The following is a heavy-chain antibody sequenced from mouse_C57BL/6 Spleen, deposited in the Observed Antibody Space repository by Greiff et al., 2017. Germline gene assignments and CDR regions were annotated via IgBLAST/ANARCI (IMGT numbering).Heavy chain of an antibody. CDR3: AMGRRWYFDD. D-gene: IGHD4-1*01. J-gene: IGHJ1*03. CDR2: INPNTGGT. Sequence: VQLQQSGPELVKPGASVKISCKASGYTFTDYYMDWVKQSHGKSLEWIGDINPNTGGTIYNQKFKGKATLTVDKSSSTAYMELRSLTSEDTAVYYCAMGRRWYFDDWGTGTTVTVSA. CDR1: GYTFTDYY. V-gene: IGHV1-18*01.